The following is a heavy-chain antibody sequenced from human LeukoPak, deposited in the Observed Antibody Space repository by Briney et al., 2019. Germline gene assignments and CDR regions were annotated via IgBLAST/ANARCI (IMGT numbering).Heavy chain of an antibody. V-gene: IGHV4-59*08. CDR2: IHYSGST. D-gene: IGHD6-19*01. Sequence: SETLSLTCTVSGGTISSYYWNWIRQPPGKGLEWIGYIHYSGSTKYTPSLKSRVTISVDTSKNQFSLKLSSVTAADTAVYYCARWYSSGWAFDYWGQGTLVSVSS. CDR3: ARWYSSGWAFDY. CDR1: GGTISSYY. J-gene: IGHJ4*02.